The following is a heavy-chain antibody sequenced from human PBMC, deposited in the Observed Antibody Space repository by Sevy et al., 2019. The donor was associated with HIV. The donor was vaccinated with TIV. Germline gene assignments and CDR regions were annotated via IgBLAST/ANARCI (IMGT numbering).Heavy chain of an antibody. Sequence: GGSLRLSCAASGFTFSSSAMTWVRQAPGKGLEGVSVIHSDDTTYHADSVKDRFTISRDNFKNTLYLHMSSLRAEDTAVYYCARGKSGYGYALNYWGQGTLVTVSS. V-gene: IGHV3-66*01. J-gene: IGHJ4*02. CDR3: ARGKSGYGYALNY. D-gene: IGHD5-18*01. CDR2: IHSDDTT. CDR1: GFTFSSSA.